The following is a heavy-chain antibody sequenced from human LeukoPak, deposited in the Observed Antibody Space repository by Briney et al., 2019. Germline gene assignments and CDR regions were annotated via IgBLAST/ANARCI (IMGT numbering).Heavy chain of an antibody. CDR3: ARLVGKTSSWFDP. CDR2: IYYSGST. V-gene: IGHV4-59*12. J-gene: IGHJ5*02. CDR1: GGSISSYS. Sequence: PSETLSLTCTVSGGSISSYSWSWIRKPPGKGLEWIGYIYYSGSTDYNPSLKSRVTISVDTSKNQFSLKLSSVTAADTAVYYCARLVGKTSSWFDPWGQGTLVTVSS. D-gene: IGHD2-8*02.